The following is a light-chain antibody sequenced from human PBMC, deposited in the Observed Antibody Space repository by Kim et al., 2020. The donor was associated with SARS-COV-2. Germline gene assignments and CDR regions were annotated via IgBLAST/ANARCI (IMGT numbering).Light chain of an antibody. J-gene: IGLJ3*02. CDR1: SSDVGGYNY. V-gene: IGLV2-14*03. Sequence: GQSITRSCTGTSSDVGGYNYVSWYQQHPGKAAKLMIYDVSNGPSGVSNRFSGAKSGNTAALTISGLQDEDEADYYCSSYTSGSTRVFGGGTQLTVL. CDR2: DVS. CDR3: SSYTSGSTRV.